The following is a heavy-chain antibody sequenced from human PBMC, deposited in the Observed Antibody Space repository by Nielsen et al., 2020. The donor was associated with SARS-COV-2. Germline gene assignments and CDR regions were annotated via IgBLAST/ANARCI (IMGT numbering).Heavy chain of an antibody. Sequence: LSLTCAASGFTFSSYAMHWVRQAPGKGLEWVAVISYDGSNKYYADSVKGRFTISRDNSKNTLYLQMNSLRAEDTAVYYCARDLEDIVVVPAADVHADYYYYYGMDVWGQGTTVTVSS. CDR3: ARDLEDIVVVPAADVHADYYYYYGMDV. J-gene: IGHJ6*02. D-gene: IGHD2-2*01. CDR1: GFTFSSYA. CDR2: ISYDGSNK. V-gene: IGHV3-30-3*01.